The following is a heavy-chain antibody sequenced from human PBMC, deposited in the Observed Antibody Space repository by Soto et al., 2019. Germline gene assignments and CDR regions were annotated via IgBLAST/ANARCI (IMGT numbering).Heavy chain of an antibody. CDR2: INPNSGGT. J-gene: IGHJ3*02. D-gene: IGHD1-26*01. CDR1: GYTFTGYY. V-gene: IGHV1-2*04. CDR3: ARVPRVGATDRGAFDI. Sequence: SVKVSCKASGYTFTGYYMHWVRQAPGQGLEWMGWINPNSGGTNYAQKFQGWVTMTRDTSISTAYRELSRLRSDDTAVYYCARVPRVGATDRGAFDIWGQGTMVTVSS.